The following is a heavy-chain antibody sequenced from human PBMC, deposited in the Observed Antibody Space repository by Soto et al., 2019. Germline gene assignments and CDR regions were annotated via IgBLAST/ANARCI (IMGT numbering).Heavy chain of an antibody. Sequence: QVLLQESGPGLVKPSQTLSLTCTVSGDSISGSGHFWTWVRQHPGKGLGWIGYIYHSDNTYYNPSLKSRASISLDTSQNQFSLRLTSLTSADTAVYYCVRERSHVLTLYFDSLGQGTLVIVAS. CDR3: VRERSHVLTLYFDS. V-gene: IGHV4-31*03. D-gene: IGHD3-9*01. CDR2: IYHSDNT. J-gene: IGHJ4*02. CDR1: GDSISGSGHF.